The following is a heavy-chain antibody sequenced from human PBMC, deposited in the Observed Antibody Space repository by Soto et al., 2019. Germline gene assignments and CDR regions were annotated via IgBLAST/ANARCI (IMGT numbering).Heavy chain of an antibody. Sequence: GGSLRLSCAASGFTFSSYSMNWVRQAPGKGLEWVSYISSSSSTIYYADSVKGRFTISRDNAKNSLYLQMNSLRAEDTAVYYCARTRGDWSSSSGDYYYYYMDVWGKGTTVTVSS. CDR3: ARTRGDWSSSSGDYYYYYMDV. CDR1: GFTFSSYS. J-gene: IGHJ6*03. V-gene: IGHV3-48*01. D-gene: IGHD6-6*01. CDR2: ISSSSSTI.